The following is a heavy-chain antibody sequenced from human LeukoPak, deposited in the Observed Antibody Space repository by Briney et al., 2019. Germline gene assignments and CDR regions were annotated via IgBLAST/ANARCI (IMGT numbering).Heavy chain of an antibody. CDR2: IYYSGST. CDR3: ARHGTISSESYFDY. D-gene: IGHD1-14*01. CDR1: GGSISSYY. Sequence: SETLSLTCTVSGGSISSYYWSWIRQPPGKGLEWIGYIYYSGSTNDNPSLKSRVTGFVDTSKNQVSLRLSSVTAADTAVYYCARHGTISSESYFDYWGQGALVTVSS. V-gene: IGHV4-59*08. J-gene: IGHJ4*02.